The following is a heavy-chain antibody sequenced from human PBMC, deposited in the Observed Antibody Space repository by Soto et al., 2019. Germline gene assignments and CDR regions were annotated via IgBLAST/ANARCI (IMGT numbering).Heavy chain of an antibody. CDR3: AHRLGSGYDYPVDY. V-gene: IGHV2-5*02. Sequence: QITLKESGPTLVKPTQTLTLTCTFSGFSLSTSGVGVGWIRQPPGKALEWLALIYWDDDKRYSPSLKSRLTIXKXTXXNQVVLTMTNMDPVDTATYYCAHRLGSGYDYPVDYWGQGTLVTVSS. D-gene: IGHD5-12*01. J-gene: IGHJ4*02. CDR2: IYWDDDK. CDR1: GFSLSTSGVG.